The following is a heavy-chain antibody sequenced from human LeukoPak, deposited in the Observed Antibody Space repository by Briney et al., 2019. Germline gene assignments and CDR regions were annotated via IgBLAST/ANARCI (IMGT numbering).Heavy chain of an antibody. V-gene: IGHV3-30*18. D-gene: IGHD1-26*01. J-gene: IGHJ1*01. Sequence: GGSLRLSCAASGFTFSSYGMHWVRQAPGKGLEWVAVISYDGSNKYYADSVKGRFTISRDNSKNTLYLQMNSPRAEDTAVYYCTKAGYSGSYYLPFRSDTEYFQHWGQGTLVTVSS. CDR3: TKAGYSGSYYLPFRSDTEYFQH. CDR2: ISYDGSNK. CDR1: GFTFSSYG.